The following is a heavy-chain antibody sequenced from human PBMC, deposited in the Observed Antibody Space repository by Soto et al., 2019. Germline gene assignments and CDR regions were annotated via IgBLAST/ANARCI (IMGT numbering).Heavy chain of an antibody. CDR1: GFTFSSYA. J-gene: IGHJ4*02. V-gene: IGHV3-23*01. D-gene: IGHD1-26*01. CDR3: AKDPPPTKWELLPDY. CDR2: ISGSGGST. Sequence: LSLTCAASGFTFSSYAMSWVRQAPGKGLEWVSAISGSGGSTYYADSVKGRFTISRDNSKNTLYLQMNSLRAEDTAVYYCAKDPPPTKWELLPDYWGQGTLVTVSS.